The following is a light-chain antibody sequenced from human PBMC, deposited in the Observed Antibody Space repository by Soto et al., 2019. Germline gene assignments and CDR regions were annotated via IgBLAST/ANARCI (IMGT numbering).Light chain of an antibody. V-gene: IGLV2-14*01. CDR3: NSYTSSSTLDV. CDR2: EVS. CDR1: SSDVGGYNY. Sequence: QSALTQPASVSGSPGQSITISCTGTSSDVGGYNYFSWYQQHPCKAPQLMIYEVSNRPSGVSNRFSGSMAGKTASLTISGLQAEDDVDSSCNSYTSSSTLDVYGTG. J-gene: IGLJ1*01.